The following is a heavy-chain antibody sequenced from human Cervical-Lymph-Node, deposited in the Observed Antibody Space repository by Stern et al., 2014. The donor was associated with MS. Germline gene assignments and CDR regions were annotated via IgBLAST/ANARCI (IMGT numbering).Heavy chain of an antibody. J-gene: IGHJ6*02. D-gene: IGHD2-15*01. V-gene: IGHV5-51*01. CDR1: GFNFTNYW. CDR2: LNAGDSDT. CDR3: ARRRYCTGVNCFYYYYGSDV. Sequence: EVQLVQSGAEVKKPGESLKISCKGSGFNFTNYWIGWVRQMPGKGLEWMGILNAGDSDTRYSPSFQGQVIISADKSISTAYLQWTSLKASDTAMYYCARRRYCTGVNCFYYYYGSDVWGQGTTVTVS.